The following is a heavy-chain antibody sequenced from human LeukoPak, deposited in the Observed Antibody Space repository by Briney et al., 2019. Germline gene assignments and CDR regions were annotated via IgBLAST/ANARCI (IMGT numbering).Heavy chain of an antibody. V-gene: IGHV3-23*01. CDR3: AMLHYYDSSGYHDAFDI. Sequence: PGGSLRLSCAASGFTFSSYAMSWVRQAPGKGLEWVSAISGSGGSTYHADSVKGRFTISRDNSKNTLYLQMNSLRAEDTAVYYCAMLHYYDSSGYHDAFDIRGQGTMVTVSS. CDR1: GFTFSSYA. D-gene: IGHD3-22*01. J-gene: IGHJ3*02. CDR2: ISGSGGST.